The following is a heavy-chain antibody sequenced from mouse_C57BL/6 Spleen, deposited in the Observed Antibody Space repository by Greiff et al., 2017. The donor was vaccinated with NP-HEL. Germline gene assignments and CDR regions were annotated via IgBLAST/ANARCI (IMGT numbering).Heavy chain of an antibody. CDR3: ARFPTTVVADYFDY. Sequence: VQLQQSGAELARPGASVKLSCKASGYTFTSYGISWVKQRTGQGLEWIGEIYPRSGNTYYNEKFKGKATLTADKSSSTAYMELRSLTSEDSAVYFCARFPTTVVADYFDYWGQGTTLTVSS. J-gene: IGHJ2*01. CDR1: GYTFTSYG. V-gene: IGHV1-81*01. CDR2: IYPRSGNT. D-gene: IGHD1-1*01.